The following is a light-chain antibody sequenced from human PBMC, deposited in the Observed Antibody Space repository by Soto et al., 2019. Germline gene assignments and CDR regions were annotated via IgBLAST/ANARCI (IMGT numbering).Light chain of an antibody. J-gene: IGLJ2*01. Sequence: QSALTQPPSVSGSPGQSVTISCTGTSSDIGAYNRVSWYQQPPGTAPKLMIYEVRDRTSGVPDRFSGSKSGNTASLTISGLQAEDEADYYCSSYTSINTLIFGGGNKVTV. CDR1: SSDIGAYNR. V-gene: IGLV2-18*02. CDR2: EVR. CDR3: SSYTSINTLI.